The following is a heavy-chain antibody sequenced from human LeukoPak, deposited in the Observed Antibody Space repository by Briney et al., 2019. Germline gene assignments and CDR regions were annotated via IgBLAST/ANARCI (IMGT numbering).Heavy chain of an antibody. V-gene: IGHV1-2*02. CDR1: GYTFTGYY. CDR2: INPNSGGT. CDR3: ASAVRPGGGSDY. J-gene: IGHJ4*02. Sequence: ASVKVSCKASGYTFTGYYMHWVRPAPGQGLAWMGWINPNSGGTNYAQKFQGRVTMTRDTSISTAYMELSRLRSDDTAFYYCASAVRPGGGSDYWGQGTLVTVSS. D-gene: IGHD6-6*01.